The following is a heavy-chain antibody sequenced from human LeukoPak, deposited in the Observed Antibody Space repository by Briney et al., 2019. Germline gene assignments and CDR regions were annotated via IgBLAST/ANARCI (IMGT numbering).Heavy chain of an antibody. Sequence: GGSLRLSCAASGFTFRSYSMNWVRQAPGKGLEWVSSISSSSSYIYYADSVKGRFTISRDNAKNSLYLQMNSLRAEDTAVYYCARGAARSWYFDLWGRGTLVTVSS. V-gene: IGHV3-21*01. CDR2: ISSSSSYI. J-gene: IGHJ2*01. D-gene: IGHD6-6*01. CDR3: ARGAARSWYFDL. CDR1: GFTFRSYS.